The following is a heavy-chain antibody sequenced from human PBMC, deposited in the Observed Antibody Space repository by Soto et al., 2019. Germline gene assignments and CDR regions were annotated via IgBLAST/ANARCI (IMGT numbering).Heavy chain of an antibody. J-gene: IGHJ6*02. CDR1: EFTFRIFA. CDR2: VSYDGSRK. Sequence: QVHLVESGGGVVQPGSSLRLSCAASEFTFRIFAMHWLRQSPGKGLEWVAVVSYDGSRKADSVKGRSTVTRDNSWNTLYLQMNSLRAEDTAIYSCARGDREDIEEVVGVRPGEYSMDVWGQGTTVTVSS. CDR3: ARGDREDIEEVVGVRPGEYSMDV. D-gene: IGHD1-26*01. V-gene: IGHV3-30-3*01.